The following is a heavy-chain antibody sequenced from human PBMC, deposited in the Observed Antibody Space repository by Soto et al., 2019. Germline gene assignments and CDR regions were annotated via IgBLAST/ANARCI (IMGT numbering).Heavy chain of an antibody. CDR3: ASQVRDGYISGDRFDS. CDR1: GGSISNYF. V-gene: IGHV4-59*08. J-gene: IGHJ4*02. CDR2: ISHRGST. Sequence: SETLSLTCTVSGGSISNYFWSWIRQPPWKGLEWIGYISHRGSTNDNPSLKSRVTISVDTSKNQFSLRLTSVTAADTAVYYCASQVRDGYISGDRFDSWGQGTLVTVSS. D-gene: IGHD5-12*01.